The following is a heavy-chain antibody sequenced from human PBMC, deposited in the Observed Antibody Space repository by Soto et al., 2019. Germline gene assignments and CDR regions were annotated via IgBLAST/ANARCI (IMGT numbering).Heavy chain of an antibody. D-gene: IGHD4-17*01. CDR1: AGTFSSYP. V-gene: IGHV1-69*02. J-gene: IGHJ6*02. CDR3: ARGSPAYGDYGGDYYGMDV. CDR2: IIPILGIA. Sequence: QVQLVQSGAEVKKPGSSVTVSCQASAGTFSSYPISWVRQAPGQGLAWMGRIIPILGIANYAPKFQGRVTIPADKSASTAYMERSSLRAEDTDVDYGARGSPAYGDYGGDYYGMDVWGQGTTVTVSS.